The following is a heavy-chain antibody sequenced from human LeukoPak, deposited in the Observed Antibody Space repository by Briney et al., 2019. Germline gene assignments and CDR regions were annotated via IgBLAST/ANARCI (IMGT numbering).Heavy chain of an antibody. Sequence: SQTLSLTCTVSGGSISSGGYYWSWIRQHPGKGLEWIGYIYYSGSTYYNPSLKSRVTISVDTSKNPFSMKLSSVTAADTAVYYCASGSSTSWFDGNWFDPWGQETLVTVSS. CDR1: GGSISSGGYY. D-gene: IGHD2-2*01. CDR2: IYYSGST. V-gene: IGHV4-31*03. J-gene: IGHJ5*02. CDR3: ASGSSTSWFDGNWFDP.